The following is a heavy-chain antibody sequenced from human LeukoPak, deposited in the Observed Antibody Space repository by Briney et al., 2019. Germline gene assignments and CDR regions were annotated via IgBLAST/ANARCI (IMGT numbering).Heavy chain of an antibody. J-gene: IGHJ4*02. Sequence: SEALSLTCAVYGGSFSGYYWSWIRQPPGKGLEWIGEINHSGSTNYNPSLKSRVTISVDTSKNQFSLKLSSVTAADTAVYYCARGSRAFDYGGQGTLVTVSS. CDR1: GGSFSGYY. CDR2: INHSGST. V-gene: IGHV4-34*01. CDR3: ARGSRAFDY.